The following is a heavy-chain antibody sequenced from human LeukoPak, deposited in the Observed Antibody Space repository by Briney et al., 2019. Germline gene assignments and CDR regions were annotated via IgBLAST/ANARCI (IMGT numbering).Heavy chain of an antibody. Sequence: SETLSLTCTVSGDSISTHDWWSWVRQPPGKGLEWIGEIYHSGSANYDPSLKSRVTMSVDTSKNQFSLRLSSVNAADTAVYYCARDILATSIAAPYYWGQGTLVTVSS. J-gene: IGHJ4*02. D-gene: IGHD6-13*01. CDR1: GDSISTHDW. V-gene: IGHV4-4*02. CDR2: IYHSGSA. CDR3: ARDILATSIAAPYY.